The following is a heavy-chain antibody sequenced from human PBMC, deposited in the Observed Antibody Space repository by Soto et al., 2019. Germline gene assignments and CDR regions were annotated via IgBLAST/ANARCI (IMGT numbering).Heavy chain of an antibody. CDR1: GGSISSSRYY. J-gene: IGHJ4*02. CDR2: IYHSGSA. V-gene: IGHV4-39*01. Sequence: ETLSLTCTVSGGSISSSRYYWGWVRQPPGKGLEWIGIIYHSGSAYYNPSLESRVTISVDTSNNQFSLKLISVTAADTAVYYCARLAYYFDSSGSYQTSPSDYWGQGALVTVSS. CDR3: ARLAYYFDSSGSYQTSPSDY. D-gene: IGHD3-22*01.